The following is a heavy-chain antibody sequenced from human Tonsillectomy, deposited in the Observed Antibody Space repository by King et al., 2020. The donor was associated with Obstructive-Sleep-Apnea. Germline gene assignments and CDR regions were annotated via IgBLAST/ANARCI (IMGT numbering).Heavy chain of an antibody. J-gene: IGHJ2*01. V-gene: IGHV1-2*04. CDR2: INPNSGGT. CDR1: GYTFTGHY. D-gene: IGHD4-17*01. Sequence: VQLVESGAEVKKPGASVKVSCKASGYTFTGHYMHWVRQAPGQGLEWMGWINPNSGGTNYAQKFQGWVTMTRDTSIRPAYMELSRLRSADTAVYYCARSRHYGDYGIPPTGYFDLWGRGTLVTVSS. CDR3: ARSRHYGDYGIPPTGYFDL.